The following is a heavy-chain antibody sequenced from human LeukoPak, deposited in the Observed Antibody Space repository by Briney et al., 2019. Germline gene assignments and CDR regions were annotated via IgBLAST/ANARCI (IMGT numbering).Heavy chain of an antibody. J-gene: IGHJ4*02. D-gene: IGHD6-13*01. CDR2: IKDDGSDK. V-gene: IGHV3-7*03. CDR1: GFTFINYW. Sequence: GGSLRLSCAASGFTFINYWMNWVRQAPGKGLEGVANIKDDGSDKYYVDSVKGRFTVSRDNSKNSLYLQMNSLRTEDTALYYCAKVSYSGSWLLDYWGQGTLVTVSS. CDR3: AKVSYSGSWLLDY.